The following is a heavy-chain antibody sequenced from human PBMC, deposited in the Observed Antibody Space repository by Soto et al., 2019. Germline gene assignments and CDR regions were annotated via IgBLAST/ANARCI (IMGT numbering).Heavy chain of an antibody. CDR2: IYYSGST. CDR1: GGSISSYY. J-gene: IGHJ5*02. D-gene: IGHD3-22*01. CDR3: ARSPATMIEPNWFDP. Sequence: QVQLQESGPGLVKPSETLSLTCTVSGGSISSYYWSWIRQPPGKGLEWIGYIYYSGSTNYNPSLKSRVTISVDTSKNQFSLKLSSVTAADTAVYYCARSPATMIEPNWFDPWGQGTLVTVSS. V-gene: IGHV4-59*01.